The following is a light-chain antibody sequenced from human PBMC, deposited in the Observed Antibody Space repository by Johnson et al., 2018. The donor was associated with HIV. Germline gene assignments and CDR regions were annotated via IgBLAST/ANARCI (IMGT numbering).Light chain of an antibody. Sequence: QSVLTQPPSVSAAPGQKVTISCSGSSSNIGNNYVSWYQQVPGTAPKLLIYDNNKRPSGIADSFSASKSGTSATLAITGLQTGDEADYYCGAWDSGLTAHFVFGTGTKVTVL. CDR3: GAWDSGLTAHFV. CDR1: SSNIGNNY. CDR2: DNN. J-gene: IGLJ1*01. V-gene: IGLV1-51*01.